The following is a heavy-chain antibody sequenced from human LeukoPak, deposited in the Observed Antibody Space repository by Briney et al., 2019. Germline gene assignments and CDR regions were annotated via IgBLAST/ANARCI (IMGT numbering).Heavy chain of an antibody. CDR2: IHYNGST. J-gene: IGHJ4*02. D-gene: IGHD3-10*01. V-gene: IGHV4-39*07. CDR1: GGSISSSSYY. Sequence: SETLSLTCTVSGGSISSSSYYWGCIRQPTRKGLEWIGSIHYNGSTCYNPSLESRVIMSVDTSKNQFSLNLTSVTAADAAMYYCARDRGVPRPYYFDQWGQGTLVTVSS. CDR3: ARDRGVPRPYYFDQ.